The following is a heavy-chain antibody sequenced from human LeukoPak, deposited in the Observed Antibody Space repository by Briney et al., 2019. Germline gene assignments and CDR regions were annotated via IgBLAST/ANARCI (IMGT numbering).Heavy chain of an antibody. CDR1: GFSFSGHW. V-gene: IGHV3-74*01. J-gene: IGHJ4*02. CDR3: ARGPNSNWSGLDF. D-gene: IGHD6-6*01. Sequence: HPGGSLRLSCTASGFSFSGHWMHWARQLPGKGLVWVSRISPTGSTTSYADSVKGRFTVSRDNAKNTPYLQVNNLRAEDTAVYYCARGPNSNWSGLDFWGQGTLLTVSS. CDR2: ISPTGSTT.